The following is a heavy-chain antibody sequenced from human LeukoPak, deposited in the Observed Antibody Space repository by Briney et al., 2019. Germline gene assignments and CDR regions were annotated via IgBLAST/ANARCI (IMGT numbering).Heavy chain of an antibody. CDR1: GYTFTSYD. V-gene: IGHV1-8*01. CDR2: MNPNSGDT. Sequence: ASVKVSCKPSGYTFTSYDINWVRQTTGQGLEWMGWMNPNSGDTGYAQKFQGRVTMTWNPSTSTAYMELSTLRSEDRAVYYCATSHEDYYYGMDVWGQGTTVTVSS. J-gene: IGHJ6*02. CDR3: ATSHEDYYYGMDV.